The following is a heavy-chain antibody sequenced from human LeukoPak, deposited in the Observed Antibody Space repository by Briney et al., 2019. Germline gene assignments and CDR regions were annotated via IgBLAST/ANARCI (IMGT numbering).Heavy chain of an antibody. CDR1: GFTFSSYA. CDR3: AKSYSNYGYYYYGMDV. Sequence: GGSLRLSCAASGFTFSSYAVSWVRQAPGKGLEWVSAISGSGGSTYYADSVKGRFTISRDNSKNTLYLQMNSLRAEDTAVYYCAKSYSNYGYYYYGMDVWGQGTTVTVSS. J-gene: IGHJ6*02. D-gene: IGHD4-11*01. CDR2: ISGSGGST. V-gene: IGHV3-23*01.